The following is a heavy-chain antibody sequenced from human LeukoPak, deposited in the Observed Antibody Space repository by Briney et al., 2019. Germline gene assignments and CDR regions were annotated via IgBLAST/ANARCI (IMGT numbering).Heavy chain of an antibody. V-gene: IGHV1-69*04. D-gene: IGHD6-19*01. CDR3: ARDGDIAVAVPDY. J-gene: IGHJ4*02. CDR1: GGTFSSYA. Sequence: ASVKVSCKASGGTFSSYAISWVRQAPGQGLEWMGRIIPILGIANYAQKFQGRVTITADKSTSTAYMELRSLRSDDTAVYYCARDGDIAVAVPDYWGQGTLVTVSS. CDR2: IIPILGIA.